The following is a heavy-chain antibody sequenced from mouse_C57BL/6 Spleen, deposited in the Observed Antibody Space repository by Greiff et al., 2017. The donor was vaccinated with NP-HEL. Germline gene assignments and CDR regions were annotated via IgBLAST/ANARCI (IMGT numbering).Heavy chain of an antibody. CDR2: ISNLAYSI. J-gene: IGHJ3*01. Sequence: EVKLVESGGGLVQPGGSLKLSCAASGFTFSDYGMAWVRQAPRKGPEWVAFISNLAYSIYYADTVTGRFTISRENATNTLYLEMSSLRSEDTAMYYCARYDYGFAYWGQGTLVTVSA. D-gene: IGHD2-4*01. CDR3: ARYDYGFAY. CDR1: GFTFSDYG. V-gene: IGHV5-15*01.